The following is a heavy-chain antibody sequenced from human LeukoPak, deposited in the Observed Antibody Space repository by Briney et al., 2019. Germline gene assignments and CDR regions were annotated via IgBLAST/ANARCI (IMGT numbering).Heavy chain of an antibody. Sequence: GGSLRLSCAASGFTFSSYGMHWVRQAPGKGLEWVAVIWYDGSNKYYVDSVKGRFTIFRDNSKNTLYLQMNSLRAEDTAVYYCARDGVGANGFDYWGQGTLVTVSS. CDR1: GFTFSSYG. CDR3: ARDGVGANGFDY. V-gene: IGHV3-33*01. J-gene: IGHJ4*02. CDR2: IWYDGSNK. D-gene: IGHD1-26*01.